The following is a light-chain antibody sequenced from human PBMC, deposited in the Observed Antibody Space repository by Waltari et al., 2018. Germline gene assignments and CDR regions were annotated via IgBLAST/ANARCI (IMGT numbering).Light chain of an antibody. J-gene: IGKJ5*01. CDR1: QSVSSN. CDR3: QQYNNWPRGT. Sequence: EIVMTQSPATLSVSPGERATLSCRASQSVSSNLAWYQQNPGQAPRLLIYGASTRATGIPARFSGSGSGTEFTLTISSLQSEDFAVYYCQQYNNWPRGTFGQGTRLEIK. CDR2: GAS. V-gene: IGKV3-15*01.